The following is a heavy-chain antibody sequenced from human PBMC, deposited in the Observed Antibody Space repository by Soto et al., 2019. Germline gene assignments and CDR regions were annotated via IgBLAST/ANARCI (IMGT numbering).Heavy chain of an antibody. CDR1: GFTFSSYG. Sequence: QVQLVESGGGVVQPGRSLRLSCAASGFTFSSYGMHWVRQAPGKGLEWVAVISYDGSNKYYADSVKGRFTISRDNSKNTLYLQMNGLRAEDTAVYYCAKGRDGYNYGAFDIWGQGTMVTVSS. V-gene: IGHV3-30*18. D-gene: IGHD5-12*01. CDR2: ISYDGSNK. J-gene: IGHJ3*02. CDR3: AKGRDGYNYGAFDI.